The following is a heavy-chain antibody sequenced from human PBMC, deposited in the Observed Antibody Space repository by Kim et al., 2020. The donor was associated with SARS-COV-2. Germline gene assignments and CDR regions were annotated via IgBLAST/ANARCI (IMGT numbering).Heavy chain of an antibody. Sequence: GESLKISCKGSGYSFTSYWIGWVRQMPGKGLEWMGIIYPGDSDTRYSPSFQGQVTISADKSISTSYLQWSSLKASDTAMYYCARLGARKRWLQLRARDYYYGMDVWGQGTTVTVSS. CDR2: IYPGDSDT. J-gene: IGHJ6*02. CDR3: ARLGARKRWLQLRARDYYYGMDV. CDR1: GYSFTSYW. V-gene: IGHV5-51*01. D-gene: IGHD5-12*01.